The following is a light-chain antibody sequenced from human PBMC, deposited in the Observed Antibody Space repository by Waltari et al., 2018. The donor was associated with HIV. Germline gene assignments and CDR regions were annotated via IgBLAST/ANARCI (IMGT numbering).Light chain of an antibody. J-gene: IGLJ2*01. CDR2: SNN. Sequence: QSVLTQPPSAFVTPGQRVTISCSGSSSNIGSNTVNSYQLLPGTAPKLLIYSNNPRPAGVPDRFSVAKSGTSASLAISGLQSEDEADYYCAAWDDSLNGVVFGGGTKLTVL. CDR3: AAWDDSLNGVV. V-gene: IGLV1-44*01. CDR1: SSNIGSNT.